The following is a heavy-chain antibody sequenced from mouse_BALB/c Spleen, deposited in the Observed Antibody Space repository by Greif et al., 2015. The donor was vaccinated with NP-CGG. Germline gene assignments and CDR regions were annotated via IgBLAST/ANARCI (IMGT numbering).Heavy chain of an antibody. J-gene: IGHJ2*01. CDR1: GYAFTNYL. Sequence: QVQLQQSGAELIRPGTSVKVSCKASGYAFTNYLIEWVKQRPGQGLEWIGVINPGSGGTNYNEKFKGKATVTADKSSSSAYIQLSSLTSDDSGVYCWARGITATRCEYWGQGTTLTVSS. D-gene: IGHD1-2*01. V-gene: IGHV1-54*01. CDR3: ARGITATRCEY. CDR2: INPGSGGT.